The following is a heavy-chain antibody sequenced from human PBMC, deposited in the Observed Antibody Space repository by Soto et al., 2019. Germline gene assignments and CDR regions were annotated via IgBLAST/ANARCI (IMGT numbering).Heavy chain of an antibody. CDR3: ARWYKNSLSARYFDP. J-gene: IGHJ2*01. Sequence: SETLSLTCTVSGGSISNYYWNWIRQPPGKGLEWIGYIYYSGSTNYNPSLKSRVTISADTSKTQFSLTVSSVTAADTAVYYCARWYKNSLSARYFDPWGRGTLVTVSS. CDR1: GGSISNYY. V-gene: IGHV4-59*01. D-gene: IGHD6-6*01. CDR2: IYYSGST.